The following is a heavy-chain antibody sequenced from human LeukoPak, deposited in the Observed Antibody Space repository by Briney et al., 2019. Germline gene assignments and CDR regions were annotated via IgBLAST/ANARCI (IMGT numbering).Heavy chain of an antibody. D-gene: IGHD1-7*01. CDR2: ISGHSTNT. CDR3: AMDIGTGTSDYFDH. CDR1: GFTFDGYA. J-gene: IGHJ4*02. V-gene: IGHV3-43*02. Sequence: GGSLRLSCAASGFTFDGYAMQWVRQAPGKGLEWVSLISGHSTNTYYADSVKGRFTISRDSSKISLYLQMNSLRTEDTALYYCAMDIGTGTSDYFDHWGQGTLVTVSS.